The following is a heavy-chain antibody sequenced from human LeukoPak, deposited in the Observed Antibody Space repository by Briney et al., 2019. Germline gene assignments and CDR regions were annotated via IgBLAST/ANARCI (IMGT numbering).Heavy chain of an antibody. V-gene: IGHV4-30-4*08. CDR1: GGSISSGDNY. Sequence: SETLSLTCTVSGGSISSGDNYWTWIRQPPGKGLEWIGYIYYSGSTYYNPSLESRVTISVDTSKNQFSLKLSSVTAADTAVYYCARVERWLRHFDLWGRGTLVTVSS. D-gene: IGHD5-24*01. CDR3: ARVERWLRHFDL. CDR2: IYYSGST. J-gene: IGHJ2*01.